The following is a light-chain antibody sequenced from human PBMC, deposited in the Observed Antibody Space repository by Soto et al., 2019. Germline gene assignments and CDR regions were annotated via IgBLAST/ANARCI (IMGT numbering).Light chain of an antibody. J-gene: IGKJ5*01. CDR2: GAS. CDR1: QSVSSK. V-gene: IGKV3-15*01. CDR3: QQYNNWSPIT. Sequence: TGMTQSLSTLSVYPGKRATLSYRASQSVSSKLAWYQHKPGQAPRLLIYGASTRATGIPDRFSGSGSGTEFTLTISSLQSEDIAVYWCQQYNNWSPITFGQGTRLE.